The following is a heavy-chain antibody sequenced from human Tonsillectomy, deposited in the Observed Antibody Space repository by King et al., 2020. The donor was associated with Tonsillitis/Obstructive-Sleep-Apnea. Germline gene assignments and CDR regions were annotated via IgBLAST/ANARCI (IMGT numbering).Heavy chain of an antibody. CDR3: TTDPGFLEWLLDASPYYMDV. CDR2: IKSKTDGGTT. V-gene: IGHV3-15*01. Sequence: VQLVESGGGLVKPGGSLRLSCAASGFTFSNAWMSWVRQAPGKGLEWVGRIKSKTDGGTTDYAAPVKGRFTISRDDSKNTLYLQMNSLKTEDTAVYYCTTDPGFLEWLLDASPYYMDVWGKGTTVTVSS. J-gene: IGHJ6*03. CDR1: GFTFSNAW. D-gene: IGHD3-3*01.